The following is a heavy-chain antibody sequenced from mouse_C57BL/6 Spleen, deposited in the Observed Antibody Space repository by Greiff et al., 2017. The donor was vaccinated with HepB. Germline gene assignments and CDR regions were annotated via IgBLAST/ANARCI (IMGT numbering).Heavy chain of an antibody. J-gene: IGHJ4*01. D-gene: IGHD1-1*01. V-gene: IGHV2-2*01. CDR2: IWSGGST. Sequence: VKLQESGPGLVQPSQSLSITCTVSGFSLTSYGVHWVRQSPGKGLEWLGVIWSGGSTDYNAAFISRLSISKDNSKSQVFFKMNSLQADDTAIYYCASYYYGSSFYYAMDYWGQGTSVTVSS. CDR1: GFSLTSYG. CDR3: ASYYYGSSFYYAMDY.